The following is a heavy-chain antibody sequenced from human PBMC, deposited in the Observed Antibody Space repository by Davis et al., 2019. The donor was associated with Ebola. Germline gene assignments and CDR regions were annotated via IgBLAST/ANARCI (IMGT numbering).Heavy chain of an antibody. D-gene: IGHD2-21*01. V-gene: IGHV4-4*02. Sequence: SETLSLTCTVSGGSISSSNWWSWVRQPPGKGLEWIGEINHSGSTNYNPSLKSRVTISVDTSKNQFSLKLSSVTAADTAVYYCARWPPLRVWYYGMDVWGQGTTVTVSS. CDR1: GGSISSSNW. CDR2: INHSGST. J-gene: IGHJ6*02. CDR3: ARWPPLRVWYYGMDV.